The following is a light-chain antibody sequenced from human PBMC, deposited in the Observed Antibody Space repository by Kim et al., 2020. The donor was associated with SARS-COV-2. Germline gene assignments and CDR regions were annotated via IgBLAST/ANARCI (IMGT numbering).Light chain of an antibody. Sequence: SPGETAPLSFRASHSVSNNVAWYQPKPCQAPRLLIYGASTRATDVPARFSGSGSGTDFTLTISNLQSEDLAVYHCQQYDDWPPCTFGQGTKV. CDR1: HSVSNN. CDR3: QQYDDWPPCT. J-gene: IGKJ1*01. CDR2: GAS. V-gene: IGKV3-15*01.